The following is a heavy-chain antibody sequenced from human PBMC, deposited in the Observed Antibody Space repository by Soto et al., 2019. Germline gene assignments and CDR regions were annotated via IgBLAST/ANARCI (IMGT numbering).Heavy chain of an antibody. D-gene: IGHD2-2*03. V-gene: IGHV1-8*01. Sequence: QVQLVQSGAEVKRPGASVKVSCKASGYTFTSYDFNWVRQAPGQGLEWMGWVNPNSGNTDYAQTFQGRVTMTRNTSVRTAYMELSSLRSEDTAVYYWARASYLDPAFDIWAQGTMVTVSS. CDR3: ARASYLDPAFDI. CDR2: VNPNSGNT. CDR1: GYTFTSYD. J-gene: IGHJ3*02.